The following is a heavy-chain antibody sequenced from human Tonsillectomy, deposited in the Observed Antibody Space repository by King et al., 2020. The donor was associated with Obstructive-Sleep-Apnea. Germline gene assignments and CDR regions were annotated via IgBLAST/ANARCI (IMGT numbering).Heavy chain of an antibody. D-gene: IGHD4-17*01. CDR1: GFTFDEFG. Sequence: VQLVESGGGLAQPGRSLRLSCAASGFTFDEFGMYWVRQAPGKCLEWVSGISWNIETKDYADSVKGRFTISRDNAKNSLYLQMNRLRPEDTALYYCANYAVDSFDIWGQGTMVTVSS. CDR2: ISWNIETK. J-gene: IGHJ3*02. CDR3: ANYAVDSFDI. V-gene: IGHV3-9*01.